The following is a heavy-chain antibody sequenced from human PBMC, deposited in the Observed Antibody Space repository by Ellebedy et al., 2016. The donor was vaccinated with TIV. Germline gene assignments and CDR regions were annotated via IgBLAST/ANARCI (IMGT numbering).Heavy chain of an antibody. CDR3: AREGEWLLDY. D-gene: IGHD3-3*01. J-gene: IGHJ4*02. Sequence: GGSLRLSXAASGFTFSSYWMTWVRQAPGKGPEWVANIKQDGSEKTYVDSVKGRFTISRDNAKNSLYLQMNSLRAEDTAVYYCAREGEWLLDYWGQGTLVTVSS. V-gene: IGHV3-7*01. CDR2: IKQDGSEK. CDR1: GFTFSSYW.